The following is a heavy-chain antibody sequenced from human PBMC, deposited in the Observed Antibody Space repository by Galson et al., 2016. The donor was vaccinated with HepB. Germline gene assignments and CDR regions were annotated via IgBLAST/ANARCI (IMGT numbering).Heavy chain of an antibody. V-gene: IGHV3-30*18. CDR1: GFTFSSYA. J-gene: IGHJ4*02. D-gene: IGHD2-2*01. Sequence: YLRLSCAASGFTFSSYAMSWVRQAPGKGLEWVAFISYDGSNKKYADSVKGRFTISRDNSKKTLYLQMNSLRAEDTAVYYCAKDGRIYCSSASCHDHFHYWGQGTLVTVSS. CDR3: AKDGRIYCSSASCHDHFHY. CDR2: ISYDGSNK.